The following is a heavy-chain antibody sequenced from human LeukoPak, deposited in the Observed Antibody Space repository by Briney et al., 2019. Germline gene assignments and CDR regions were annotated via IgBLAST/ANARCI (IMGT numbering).Heavy chain of an antibody. V-gene: IGHV3-30*03. CDR2: ISHDGREL. Sequence: GGSLRLSCAASGFTFSEYTMHWVRQAPSKGLEWVAVISHDGRELYYADSVKGRFTISRDDSMSTMYLQMNSLRAEDRALYYCARGRSDSGAYCYFVFGGEGTRV. CDR1: GFTFSEYT. D-gene: IGHD3-22*01. CDR3: ARGRSDSGAYCYFVF. J-gene: IGHJ4*02.